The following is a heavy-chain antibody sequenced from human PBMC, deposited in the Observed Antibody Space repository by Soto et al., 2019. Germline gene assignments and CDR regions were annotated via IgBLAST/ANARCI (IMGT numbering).Heavy chain of an antibody. CDR2: ISGSGGST. J-gene: IGHJ5*02. CDR1: GFTFSSYA. D-gene: IGHD2-8*01. CDR3: AKDLIVLMVYDNAKRDWFDP. V-gene: IGHV3-23*01. Sequence: GESLKISCAASGFTFSSYAMSWVRQAPGKGLEWVSAISGSGGSTYYADSVKGRFTISRDNSKNTLYLQMNSLRAEDTAVYYCAKDLIVLMVYDNAKRDWFDPWGQGTLVTVSS.